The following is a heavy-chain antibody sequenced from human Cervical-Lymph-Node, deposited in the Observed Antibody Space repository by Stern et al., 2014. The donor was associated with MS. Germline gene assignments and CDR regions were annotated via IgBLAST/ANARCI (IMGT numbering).Heavy chain of an antibody. CDR2: INTDGTTT. CDR1: ASTISNFW. CDR3: TRGGMDV. V-gene: IGHV3-74*02. Sequence: EDQLVESGGGLVQPGGSLRLSCAASASTISNFWMHWVRQTPGKGLVWVSRINTDGTTTNYADSVKGRFTISRDNAKNTLFLQMNSLRAEDTALYYCTRGGMDVWGQGTPVTVSS. J-gene: IGHJ6*02.